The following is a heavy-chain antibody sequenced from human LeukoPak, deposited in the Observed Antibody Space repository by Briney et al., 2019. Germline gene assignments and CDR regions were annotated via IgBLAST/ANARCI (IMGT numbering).Heavy chain of an antibody. J-gene: IGHJ4*02. CDR3: ARGPVLRFLEWLLSVDY. V-gene: IGHV1-18*01. D-gene: IGHD3-3*01. CDR1: GYTFTSYG. CDR2: ISAYNGNT. Sequence: ASVKVSCKASGYTFTSYGISWVRQAPGQGLEWMGWISAYNGNTNYAQKLQGRVTMTTDTSTNTAYMELRSLRSDDTAVYYCARGPVLRFLEWLLSVDYWGQGTLVTVSS.